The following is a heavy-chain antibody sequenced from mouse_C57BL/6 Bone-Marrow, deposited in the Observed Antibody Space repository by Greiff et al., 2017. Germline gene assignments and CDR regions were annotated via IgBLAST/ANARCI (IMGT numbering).Heavy chain of an antibody. CDR1: GYSFTDYY. CDR3: ARQLMLEFAY. J-gene: IGHJ3*01. CDR2: INPNNGTT. V-gene: IGHV1-39*01. Sequence: VQLQQSGPELVKPGASVKISCKASGYSFTDYYMNWVKQSNGKSLEWIGVINPNNGTTSYNQKFKGKATLTVDQSSSTAYMQLNSQTSEDSAVYSCARQLMLEFAYWGQGTLVTVSA. D-gene: IGHD3-2*02.